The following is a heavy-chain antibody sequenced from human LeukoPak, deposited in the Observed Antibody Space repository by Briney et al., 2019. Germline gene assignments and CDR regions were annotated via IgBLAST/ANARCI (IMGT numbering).Heavy chain of an antibody. Sequence: GGSLRLSCGTSGFNFTRHGMHWVRQAPGKGLEWVAVIWHTSMRAFYLDSVKGRFIISRDNSMTTLYLQMSKLRADDTAVYYCAKELGVPAAGWQIQQWGLGTLVTVSS. J-gene: IGHJ1*01. CDR2: IWHTSMRA. CDR3: AKELGVPAAGWQIQQ. CDR1: GFNFTRHG. D-gene: IGHD6-13*01. V-gene: IGHV3-33*06.